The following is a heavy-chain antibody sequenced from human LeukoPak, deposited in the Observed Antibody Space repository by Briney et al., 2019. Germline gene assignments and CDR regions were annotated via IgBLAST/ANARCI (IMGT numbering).Heavy chain of an antibody. CDR2: ISDSGKT. CDR1: GVSMSNYY. Sequence: PSETLSLTCTVSGVSMSNYYWSWIRQPPGKGLEWIGCISDSGKTNYNPSPKSRVTISVDTSKNQFSLKLSSVTAADTAVYYCARLDYGFYFDYWGQGTLVTVSS. V-gene: IGHV4-59*01. D-gene: IGHD4-17*01. J-gene: IGHJ4*02. CDR3: ARLDYGFYFDY.